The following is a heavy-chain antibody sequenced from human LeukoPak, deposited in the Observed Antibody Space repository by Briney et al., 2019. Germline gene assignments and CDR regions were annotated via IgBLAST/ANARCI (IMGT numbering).Heavy chain of an antibody. V-gene: IGHV3-7*01. Sequence: GGSLRLSYAASGFTFSTFWMSWVRQAPGKGLEWVANIKADGSVKHYIDSMEGRFSISRDNARSSLYLQMNSLRAEDTAVYYCVRDSDYQRISTDRYAHYDALDFWGHGTMVTVSS. CDR2: IKADGSVK. CDR3: VRDSDYQRISTDRYAHYDALDF. CDR1: GFTFSTFW. D-gene: IGHD3-16*01. J-gene: IGHJ3*01.